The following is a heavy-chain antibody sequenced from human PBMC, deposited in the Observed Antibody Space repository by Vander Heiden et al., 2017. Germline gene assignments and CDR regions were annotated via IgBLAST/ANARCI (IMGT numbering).Heavy chain of an antibody. CDR2: IYPGDSNP. D-gene: IGHD1-1*01. CDR3: GRPFAGSSDNFHY. CDR1: GYSFSHYW. V-gene: IGHV5-51*01. Sequence: EVQLVQSGGEVKKPGESLQLSCKGSGYSFSHYWNGWVRQVPGKGLGWMGIIYPGDSNPIYGPSFQGQVTISVDKSINTAYLQWSSLKASDTAIYYRGRPFAGSSDNFHYWGQGTLVTVSS. J-gene: IGHJ4*02.